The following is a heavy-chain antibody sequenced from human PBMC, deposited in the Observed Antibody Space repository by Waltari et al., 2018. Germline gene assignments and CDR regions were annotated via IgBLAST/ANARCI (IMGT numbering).Heavy chain of an antibody. CDR2: MSAARDTT. J-gene: IGHJ3*02. D-gene: IGHD3-3*01. CDR3: ARRFIGACDI. Sequence: QVQLVQSGPETKRPGASVKVSCKASGYTFTAYGLSWVRQAPGQGLEWMGWMSAARDTTNSAQKFQDRGTMTTDTTTSTAYMELRSLRSDDTAVYYCARRFIGACDIWGQGTMVTVSS. V-gene: IGHV1-18*04. CDR1: GYTFTAYG.